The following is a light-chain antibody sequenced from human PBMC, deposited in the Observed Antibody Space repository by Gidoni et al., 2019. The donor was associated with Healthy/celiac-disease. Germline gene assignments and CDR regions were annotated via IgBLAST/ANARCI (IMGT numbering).Light chain of an antibody. V-gene: IGKV3-15*01. CDR3: QQYNNWPPLYT. Sequence: EIVITQSLSTLSVSPGERATLSCRASQSVSSNLAWYQQKPNQAPRLLIYGEATRATGIPARLSGSGSGTEFTLTISSLQSEDFAVYYCQQYNNWPPLYTFGQGTKLEIK. CDR2: GEA. J-gene: IGKJ2*01. CDR1: QSVSSN.